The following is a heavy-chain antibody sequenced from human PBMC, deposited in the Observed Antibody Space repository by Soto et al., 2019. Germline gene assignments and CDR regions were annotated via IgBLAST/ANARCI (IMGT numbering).Heavy chain of an antibody. CDR3: AKDSISDRETFNFDS. CDR1: GDSVSSNDAT. V-gene: IGHV6-1*01. D-gene: IGHD1-26*01. CDR2: TYYRSKWYI. Sequence: TLSLTCAISGDSVSSNDATCDWIRQSPSRGLEWLGRTYYRSKWYIDYAVSVKSRITINPDPSNNQLSLQLNSVTPDDTAVYYCAKDSISDRETFNFDSWGQGTLVTVSS. J-gene: IGHJ4*02.